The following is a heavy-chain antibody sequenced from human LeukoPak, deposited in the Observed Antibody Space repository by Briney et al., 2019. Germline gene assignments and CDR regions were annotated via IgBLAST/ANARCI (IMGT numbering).Heavy chain of an antibody. CDR1: GGSISRYY. D-gene: IGHD1-20*01. CDR3: ARASITGTTNFDY. J-gene: IGHJ4*02. V-gene: IGHV4-59*08. CDR2: IYYSGST. Sequence: SETLSLTCTVSGGSISRYYWSWIRQPPGKELEGIGYIYYSGSTNYNPSLKSRVTISVDTSKNQFSLKLSSVTAADTAVYYCARASITGTTNFDYWGQGTLVTVSS.